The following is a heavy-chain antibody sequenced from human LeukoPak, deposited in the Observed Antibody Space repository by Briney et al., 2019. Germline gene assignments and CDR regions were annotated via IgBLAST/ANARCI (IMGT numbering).Heavy chain of an antibody. CDR3: ARDLSSSGYFDY. V-gene: IGHV3-66*01. CDR2: IYSGGST. D-gene: IGHD6-13*01. J-gene: IGHJ4*02. Sequence: GGSLRLSCAASGFTFSSYEMNWVRQAPGKGLEWVSVIYSGGSTYYADSVRGRFTISRDNSKNTLYLQMNSLRAEDTAVYYCARDLSSSGYFDYWGQGTLVTVSS. CDR1: GFTFSSYE.